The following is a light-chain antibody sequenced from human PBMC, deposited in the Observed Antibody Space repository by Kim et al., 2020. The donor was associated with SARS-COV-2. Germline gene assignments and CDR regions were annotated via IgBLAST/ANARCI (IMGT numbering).Light chain of an antibody. Sequence: SLSPGEGATLSCTASQSVSSNLAWYQQKPGQAPRLLIYGASTRATGIPARFSGSGSGTEFTLTISSLQSEDFAVYYCQQYNNWPLTFGGGTRLGI. J-gene: IGKJ4*01. V-gene: IGKV3-15*01. CDR2: GAS. CDR1: QSVSSN. CDR3: QQYNNWPLT.